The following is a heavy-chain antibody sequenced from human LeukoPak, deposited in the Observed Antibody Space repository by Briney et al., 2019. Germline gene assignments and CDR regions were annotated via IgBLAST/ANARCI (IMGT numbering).Heavy chain of an antibody. J-gene: IGHJ6*03. CDR2: ISSSSSTI. Sequence: GGSLRLSCAASGFSFSNYGMNWVRQAPGKGLEWVSYISSSSSTIYYADSVKGRFTISRDNAKNSLYLQMNSLRAEDTAVYYCARESVLLLPYMDVWGKGTTVTVSS. V-gene: IGHV3-48*01. D-gene: IGHD3-22*01. CDR1: GFSFSNYG. CDR3: ARESVLLLPYMDV.